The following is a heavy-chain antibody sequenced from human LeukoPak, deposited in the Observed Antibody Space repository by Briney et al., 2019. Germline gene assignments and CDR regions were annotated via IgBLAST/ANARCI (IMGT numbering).Heavy chain of an antibody. V-gene: IGHV3-74*01. Sequence: GVSLRLSCAASGFTFSKYWRLWVRQAPGKGLNSVSRINTDGTVTTDEDSVRGRFTVARDNANNTILLQMNSVSDADTVVYYCAKKRWLAPHPDSWGQGTPVTVSS. CDR3: AKKRWLAPHPDS. D-gene: IGHD6-19*01. CDR2: INTDGTVT. CDR1: GFTFSKYW. J-gene: IGHJ4*02.